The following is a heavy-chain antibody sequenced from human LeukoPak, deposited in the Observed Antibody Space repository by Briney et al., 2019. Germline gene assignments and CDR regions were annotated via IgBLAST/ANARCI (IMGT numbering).Heavy chain of an antibody. Sequence: GGSLRLSCAASGFTFCSFWMIWLPQAPGKGLEWVANIKQDGSEKYYVDSVKGRFTISRDNAKNSLYLQMNSLRAEDTAVYYCARNQENVFDIGGQGTMVAVS. CDR1: GFTFCSFW. J-gene: IGHJ3*02. CDR2: IKQDGSEK. D-gene: IGHD1-14*01. V-gene: IGHV3-7*01. CDR3: ARNQENVFDI.